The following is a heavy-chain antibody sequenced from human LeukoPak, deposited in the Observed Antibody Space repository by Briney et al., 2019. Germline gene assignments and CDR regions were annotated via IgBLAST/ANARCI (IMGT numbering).Heavy chain of an antibody. Sequence: GGSLRLSCEASGFDIRNYYMSWVRQAPGKGLQWVGDIRHDGSNVYNVDLVRGRSTISRDNAKNSLFLQMNSLKDEDTAACYCARDGSGTDFSLDHWGQGTLVTVSS. CDR1: GFDIRNYY. CDR3: ARDGSGTDFSLDH. D-gene: IGHD3-10*01. V-gene: IGHV3-7*04. CDR2: IRHDGSNV. J-gene: IGHJ4*02.